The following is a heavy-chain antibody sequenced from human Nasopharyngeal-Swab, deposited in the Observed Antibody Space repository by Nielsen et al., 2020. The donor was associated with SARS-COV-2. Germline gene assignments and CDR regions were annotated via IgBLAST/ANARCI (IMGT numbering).Heavy chain of an antibody. CDR2: IYYSGST. D-gene: IGHD2-15*01. J-gene: IGHJ3*02. Sequence: WIRQPPGKGLEWIGYIYYSGSTYYSPSLKSRVTISVDTSKNQFSLKLSSVTAADTAVYYCARDSMVGYCSGGSCYAFDIWGQGTMVTVSS. V-gene: IGHV4-31*02. CDR3: ARDSMVGYCSGGSCYAFDI.